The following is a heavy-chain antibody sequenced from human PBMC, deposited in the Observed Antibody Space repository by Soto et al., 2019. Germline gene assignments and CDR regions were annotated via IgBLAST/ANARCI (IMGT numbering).Heavy chain of an antibody. Sequence: QVQLVQSGAEVKKPGSSVKVSCKASGGTLSNYAFTWVRQAPGQGLEWMGGIIPIFNTANYAQKFQGRVTITADESTSTAYMEVNSLRSEDTAVYYCARVRPTDYVGNYTNGMDVWGQGPTVTVSS. D-gene: IGHD4-17*01. CDR2: IIPIFNTA. J-gene: IGHJ6*02. CDR3: ARVRPTDYVGNYTNGMDV. V-gene: IGHV1-69*01. CDR1: GGTLSNYA.